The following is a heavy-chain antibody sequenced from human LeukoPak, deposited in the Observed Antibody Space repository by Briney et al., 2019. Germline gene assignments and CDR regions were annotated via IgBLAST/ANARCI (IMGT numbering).Heavy chain of an antibody. CDR1: GFTVSTNC. D-gene: IGHD6-19*01. CDR3: ARGAVPDY. Sequence: GGSLRLSCAASGFTVSTNCMIWVRQPPGKGLEWVSVIFSGGTTYYADSVKGRFSISRDNSKNMLYLQMNSLRAEDTAVYYCARGAVPDYWGQGTLVTVSS. V-gene: IGHV3-66*01. J-gene: IGHJ4*02. CDR2: IFSGGTT.